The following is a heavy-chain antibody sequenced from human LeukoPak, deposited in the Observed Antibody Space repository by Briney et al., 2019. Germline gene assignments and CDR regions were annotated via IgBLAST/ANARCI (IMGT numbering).Heavy chain of an antibody. D-gene: IGHD7-27*01. V-gene: IGHV3-30*03. J-gene: IGHJ4*02. CDR2: ISSDGRDK. CDR1: GFTFSGYA. CDR3: TRDSWGVDY. Sequence: GGSLRLSCAASGFTFSGYAIHWVRQAPGRGLEWVAVISSDGRDKHHADSVKGRFTISRDNSKNTLYLQTNSLRAEDTAVYYCTRDSWGVDYWGQGTLVTVSS.